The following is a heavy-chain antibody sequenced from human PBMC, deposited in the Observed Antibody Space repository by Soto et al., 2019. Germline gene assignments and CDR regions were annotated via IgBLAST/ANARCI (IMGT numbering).Heavy chain of an antibody. CDR2: INQSGST. CDR1: GGSFSGYY. J-gene: IGHJ4*02. V-gene: IGHV4-34*01. D-gene: IGHD3-16*01. Sequence: SETLSLTCAVYGGSFSGYYWSWLRQPPGKGLEWIGEINQSGSTNYNPSLKSRVTVSIDTSKNQFSLKVSSVTAADTAVYYCARGLNYVVYWGQGTLVTVSS. CDR3: ARGLNYVVY.